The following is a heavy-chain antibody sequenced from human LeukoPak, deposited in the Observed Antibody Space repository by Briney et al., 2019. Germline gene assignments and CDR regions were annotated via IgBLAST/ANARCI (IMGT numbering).Heavy chain of an antibody. CDR3: ARDAGYGYDRFDY. D-gene: IGHD5-18*01. CDR2: IKEDGSEK. V-gene: IGHV3-7*01. Sequence: GGSLRLSCAASGFIFRRYWMAWVRQAPGKGLDWVANIKEDGSEKNYVDSVKGRFTISRENAKNSLYLQMNSLRAEDTAVYYCARDAGYGYDRFDYWGQGTQVTVSS. J-gene: IGHJ4*02. CDR1: GFIFRRYW.